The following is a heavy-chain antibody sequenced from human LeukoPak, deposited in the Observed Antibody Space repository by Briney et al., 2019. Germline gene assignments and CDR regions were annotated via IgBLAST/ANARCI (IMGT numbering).Heavy chain of an antibody. CDR3: VSRNYYDSSGYLDY. D-gene: IGHD3-22*01. Sequence: SETLSLTCTVSGGSITSYYWSWIRQPPGKGLEWIGCIYHSGSTYYNPSLKSRVTISVDRSKNQFSLKLSSVTAADTAVYYCVSRNYYDSSGYLDYWGQGTLVTVSS. J-gene: IGHJ4*02. CDR1: GGSITSYY. V-gene: IGHV4-59*12. CDR2: IYHSGST.